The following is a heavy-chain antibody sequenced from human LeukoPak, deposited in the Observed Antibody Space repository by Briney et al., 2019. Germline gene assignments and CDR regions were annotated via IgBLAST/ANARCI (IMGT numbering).Heavy chain of an antibody. Sequence: ASVKVSCKASGYTFTSYGISWVRQAPGQGLEWMGWISAYNGNTNYAQKLLGRVTMTTDTSTSTAYMGLRSLRSDDTAVYHCARDSFPNYYDSSGYYRGNRFDPWGQGTLVTVSS. CDR1: GYTFTSYG. CDR3: ARDSFPNYYDSSGYYRGNRFDP. V-gene: IGHV1-18*01. D-gene: IGHD3-22*01. J-gene: IGHJ5*02. CDR2: ISAYNGNT.